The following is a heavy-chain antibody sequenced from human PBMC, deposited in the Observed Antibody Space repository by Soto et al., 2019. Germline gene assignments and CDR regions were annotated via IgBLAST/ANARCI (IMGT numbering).Heavy chain of an antibody. Sequence: ASVKVSCKASGYTFTSYAMHWVCQAPGQRLEWMGWINAGNGNTKYSQKFQGRVTITRDTSASTAYMELSSLRSEDTAVYYCAREGYSSSWSSSDFDYWGQGTLVTVSS. CDR2: INAGNGNT. CDR3: AREGYSSSWSSSDFDY. V-gene: IGHV1-3*01. J-gene: IGHJ4*02. D-gene: IGHD6-13*01. CDR1: GYTFTSYA.